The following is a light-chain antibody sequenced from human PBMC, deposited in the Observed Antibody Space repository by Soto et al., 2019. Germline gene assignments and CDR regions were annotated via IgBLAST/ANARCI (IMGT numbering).Light chain of an antibody. CDR2: AAS. V-gene: IGKV1-6*02. CDR1: QGIRNN. CDR3: LQDYNYPYT. J-gene: IGKJ2*01. Sequence: AIQMTQSPSSLSASVGDRVTITCRASQGIRNNLGWYQQKPGKAPNLLIYAASSLQSGVPSRFTGSGSGTDFTLTISSLQPEDFATYFCLQDYNYPYTFGQGTNLEIK.